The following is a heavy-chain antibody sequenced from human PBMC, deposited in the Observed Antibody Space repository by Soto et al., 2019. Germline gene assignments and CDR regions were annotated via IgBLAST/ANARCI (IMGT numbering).Heavy chain of an antibody. J-gene: IGHJ4*02. CDR2: IYYSGST. Sequence: KTSETLSLTCTVSGGSISSGGYYWSWIRQHPGKGLEWIGYIYYSGSTYYNPSLKSRVTISVDTSKNQFSLKLSSVTAADTAVYYCAREPKYGGYVTSYDYWGQGTLVTVSS. V-gene: IGHV4-31*03. CDR3: AREPKYGGYVTSYDY. D-gene: IGHD5-12*01. CDR1: GGSISSGGYY.